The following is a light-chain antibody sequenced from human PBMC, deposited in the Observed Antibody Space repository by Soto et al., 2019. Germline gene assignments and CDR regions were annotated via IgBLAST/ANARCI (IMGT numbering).Light chain of an antibody. J-gene: IGKJ1*01. CDR1: QTITNW. CDR2: DAS. V-gene: IGKV1-5*01. CDR3: QQYKSFWT. Sequence: DIQMTQSPSILSASVGDRVTITFRSSQTITNWLAWYQQKPGKAPRLLIYDASSLESWVPSRFSGSGSGTEFTLTISSLQSEDFATYYCQQYKSFWTFGQGTKV.